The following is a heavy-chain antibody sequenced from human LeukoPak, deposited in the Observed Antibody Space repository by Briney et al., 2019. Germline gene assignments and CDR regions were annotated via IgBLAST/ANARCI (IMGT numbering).Heavy chain of an antibody. D-gene: IGHD3-9*01. V-gene: IGHV1-46*01. J-gene: IGHJ6*02. CDR2: INPSGGST. CDR1: GYTFTSYY. CDR3: ARDRALVLRYLGVEYGMDV. Sequence: ASVKVSCKASGYTFTSYYMHWVRQAPGQGLEWVGIINPSGGSTSYAQKFQGRVTMTRDTSTSTVYMELSSLRSEDTAVYYCARDRALVLRYLGVEYGMDVWGQGTTVTVS.